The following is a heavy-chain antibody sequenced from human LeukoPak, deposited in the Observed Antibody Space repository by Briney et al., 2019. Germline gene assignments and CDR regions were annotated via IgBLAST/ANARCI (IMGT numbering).Heavy chain of an antibody. V-gene: IGHV4-59*01. CDR1: APSITSSY. CDR2: IYYGGST. Sequence: SETQSLTCTLAAPSITSSYCSCIRHHPGNGLGWLGYIYYGGSTNYNPSLKNRVTISVDTSKNQFSLKLSSVTAADTAVYYCAREPYYYGSGRGFDYWGQGTLVTVSS. D-gene: IGHD3-10*01. J-gene: IGHJ4*02. CDR3: AREPYYYGSGRGFDY.